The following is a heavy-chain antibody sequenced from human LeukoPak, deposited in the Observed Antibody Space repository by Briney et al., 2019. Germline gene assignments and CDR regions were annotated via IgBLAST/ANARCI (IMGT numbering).Heavy chain of an antibody. J-gene: IGHJ3*02. CDR3: ARGPELLRAFDI. D-gene: IGHD1-7*01. Sequence: SVKVSCKASGGAFSSYAISWVRQAPGQGLEWMGRIIPIFGTANYAQKFQGRVTITTDESTSTAYMELSSLRSEDTAVYYCARGPELLRAFDIWGQGTMVTVSS. CDR2: IIPIFGTA. CDR1: GGAFSSYA. V-gene: IGHV1-69*05.